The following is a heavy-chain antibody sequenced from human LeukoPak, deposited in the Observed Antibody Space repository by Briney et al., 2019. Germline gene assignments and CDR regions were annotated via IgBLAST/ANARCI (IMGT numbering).Heavy chain of an antibody. Sequence: PSETLSLTCAVYGGSFSGYYWSWIRQPPGKGLEWIGEINHSGSTNYNPSLKSRATISVDTSKNQFSLKLSSVTAADTAVYYCARGARYGSGPGKNWFDPWGQGTLVTVSS. D-gene: IGHD3-10*01. CDR1: GGSFSGYY. J-gene: IGHJ5*02. V-gene: IGHV4-34*01. CDR2: INHSGST. CDR3: ARGARYGSGPGKNWFDP.